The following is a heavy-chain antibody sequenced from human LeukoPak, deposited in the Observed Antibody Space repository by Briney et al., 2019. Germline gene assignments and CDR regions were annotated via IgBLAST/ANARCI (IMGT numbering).Heavy chain of an antibody. CDR3: ARVASDFWRGSGIWFDP. CDR1: GGSISSGGYY. V-gene: IGHV4-31*02. D-gene: IGHD3-3*01. Sequence: SEPLSLTWTVSGGSISSGGYYWSWIRQHPGKGLESLGYIYYSGSTYYNPSLKSRVTISVDTSKNQFSLKLSSVTAADTAVYYCARVASDFWRGSGIWFDPWGQGTLVTVSS. J-gene: IGHJ5*02. CDR2: IYYSGST.